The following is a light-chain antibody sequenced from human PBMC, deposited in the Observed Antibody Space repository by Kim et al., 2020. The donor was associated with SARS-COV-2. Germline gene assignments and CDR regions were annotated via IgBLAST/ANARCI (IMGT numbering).Light chain of an antibody. Sequence: ETVLTQSPATLSLSPGQRATLSCRASQSVDTYLAWYQQRPGQAPRLLLYDASKRATGFPARFSGSGSGTDFTLTISSLEPEDFAVYYCQQRLNWPPSFGQGTKVDIK. CDR1: QSVDTY. CDR3: QQRLNWPPS. CDR2: DAS. J-gene: IGKJ1*01. V-gene: IGKV3-11*01.